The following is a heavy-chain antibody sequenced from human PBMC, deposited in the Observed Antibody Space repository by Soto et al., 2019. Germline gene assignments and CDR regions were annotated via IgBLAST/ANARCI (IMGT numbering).Heavy chain of an antibody. Sequence: QITLKEAGPTLVKPTQSLTLTCSFSGFSLITSGVGVGWIRQPPGKALEWLALIYLDDDKRYSTSLKSRLTTTKYSARNHVVLTMTTIGPADTDAFYCSHTIAPRIFDYWCQGTLVAVS. V-gene: IGHV2-5*02. CDR2: IYLDDDK. D-gene: IGHD6-13*01. J-gene: IGHJ4*02. CDR3: SHTIAPRIFDY. CDR1: GFSLITSGVG.